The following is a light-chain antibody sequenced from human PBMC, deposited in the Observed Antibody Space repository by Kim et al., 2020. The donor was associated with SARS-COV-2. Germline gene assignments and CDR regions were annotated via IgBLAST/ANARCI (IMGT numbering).Light chain of an antibody. Sequence: ELTQPPSASGTPGQRVTMSCSGSSSNIGSKTVNWYQQLPGTAPKLLIYYNDQRPSGVPDRFSGSKSGTSASLAISGLQSEDEADYYCSSWDDSLNAVVFGGGTQLTVL. CDR3: SSWDDSLNAVV. CDR1: SSNIGSKT. CDR2: YND. V-gene: IGLV1-44*01. J-gene: IGLJ2*01.